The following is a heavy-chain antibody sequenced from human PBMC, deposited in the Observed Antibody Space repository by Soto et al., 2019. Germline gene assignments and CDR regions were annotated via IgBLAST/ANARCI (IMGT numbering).Heavy chain of an antibody. CDR1: GYSFTSYW. Sequence: GESLKISCKGSGYSFTSYWISWVRQMPGKGLEWMGRIDPSDSYTNYSPSFQGHVTISADKSISTAYLQWSSLKASDTAMYYCARHASITMIVVVPDAYYYGMDVWGQGTTVTVSS. D-gene: IGHD3-22*01. V-gene: IGHV5-10-1*01. CDR3: ARHASITMIVVVPDAYYYGMDV. CDR2: IDPSDSYT. J-gene: IGHJ6*02.